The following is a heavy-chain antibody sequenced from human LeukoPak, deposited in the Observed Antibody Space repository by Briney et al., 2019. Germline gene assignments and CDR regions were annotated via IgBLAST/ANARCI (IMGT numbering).Heavy chain of an antibody. CDR3: ARDPENFHFTIFSPIPWDGMDV. J-gene: IGHJ6*02. Sequence: GGSLRLSCAASGFTFSSYSMNWVRQAPGKGLEWVSYISSSSSTIYYADSVKGRFTISRDNAKNSLYLQMNSLRAEDTAVYYCARDPENFHFTIFSPIPWDGMDVWGQGTTVTVSS. CDR2: ISSSSSTI. D-gene: IGHD3-9*01. V-gene: IGHV3-48*04. CDR1: GFTFSSYS.